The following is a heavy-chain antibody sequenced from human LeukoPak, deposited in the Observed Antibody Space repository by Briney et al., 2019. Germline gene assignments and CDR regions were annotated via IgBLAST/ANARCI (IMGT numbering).Heavy chain of an antibody. CDR3: AKGNALFDP. CDR2: VSYSGTT. V-gene: IGHV4-39*07. Sequence: SETLSLTCTVSGGSISSSSYYWGWIRQPPGKGLEWIGSVSYSGTTYYNPSLESRVTISVDTSKNQFSLKLYSLTAADTAVYYCAKGNALFDPWGQGTLVTVSS. CDR1: GGSISSSSYY. J-gene: IGHJ5*02.